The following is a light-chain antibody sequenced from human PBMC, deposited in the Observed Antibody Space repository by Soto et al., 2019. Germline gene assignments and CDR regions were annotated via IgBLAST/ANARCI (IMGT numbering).Light chain of an antibody. Sequence: EIVLTQSPGILSLSPGERASLSCGASQSISSSFLAWYQQKPGQAPRLLIYGASSRAAGIPDRFSGSGSGTDFTLTITRLEPEDSAVYFCQQYTGPPTTFGQGTRLEIK. CDR3: QQYTGPPTT. CDR2: GAS. V-gene: IGKV3-20*01. J-gene: IGKJ5*01. CDR1: QSISSSF.